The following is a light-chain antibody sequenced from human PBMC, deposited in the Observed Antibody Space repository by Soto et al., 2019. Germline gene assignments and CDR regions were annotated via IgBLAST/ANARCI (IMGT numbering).Light chain of an antibody. CDR1: QSVSSN. Sequence: EIVMTQSPATLSVSPGERATLSCRASQSVSSNLAWYQQKPGQAPRLLIYGASTRATGIPARFSGSGSGTAFTLINSSLHSEDFVVYYCQQYNNWAPLTFGGGTKVEIK. CDR2: GAS. J-gene: IGKJ4*01. CDR3: QQYNNWAPLT. V-gene: IGKV3-15*01.